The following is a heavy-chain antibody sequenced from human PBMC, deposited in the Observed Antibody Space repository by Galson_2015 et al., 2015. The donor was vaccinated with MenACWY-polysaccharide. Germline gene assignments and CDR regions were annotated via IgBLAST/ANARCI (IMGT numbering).Heavy chain of an antibody. CDR2: ISYDGSKQ. CDR1: GFTFTDYA. CDR3: TKDRLLRGLTKFYYGMDV. J-gene: IGHJ6*02. Sequence: SLRLSCAVSGFTFTDYAMHWVRQAPGKGLDWVAVISYDGSKQYYADSVKGQVTVSRDDSKNTVYLQMNSPRPDDTAVYFCTKDRLLRGLTKFYYGMDVWGQGTTAIVSS. V-gene: IGHV3-30*18.